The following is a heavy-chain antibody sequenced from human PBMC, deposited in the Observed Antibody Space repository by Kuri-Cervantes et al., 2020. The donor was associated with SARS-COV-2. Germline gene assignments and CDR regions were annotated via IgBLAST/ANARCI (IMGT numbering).Heavy chain of an antibody. CDR2: ISSSSSTI. CDR1: GFTFSSYS. D-gene: IGHD3-22*01. V-gene: IGHV3-48*02. J-gene: IGHJ4*02. CDR3: ARALYYYDSRGPIDY. Sequence: GESLKISCAASGFTFSSYSMNWVRQAPGKGLEWVSYISSSSSTIYYADSVKGRFTISRDNAKNSLYLQMNSLRDEDTAVYYCARALYYYDSRGPIDYWGQGTLVTVSS.